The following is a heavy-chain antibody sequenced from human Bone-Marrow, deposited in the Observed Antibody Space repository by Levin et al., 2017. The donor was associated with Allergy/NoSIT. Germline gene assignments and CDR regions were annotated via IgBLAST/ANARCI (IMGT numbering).Heavy chain of an antibody. D-gene: IGHD3-10*01. CDR2: INHRGNT. V-gene: IGHV4-34*01. CDR3: AREEASRVRGSDY. Sequence: PSETLSLTCAVYGGSFSGYYWNWIRQPPGKGLEWIGEINHRGNTNYNPSLKSRVTISVDTSKSQFSLRLSSVTAPDTAIYFCAREEASRVRGSDYWGQGTVVTVSS. J-gene: IGHJ4*02. CDR1: GGSFSGYY.